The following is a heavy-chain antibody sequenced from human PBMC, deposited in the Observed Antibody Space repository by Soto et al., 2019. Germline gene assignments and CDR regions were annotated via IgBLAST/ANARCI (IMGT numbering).Heavy chain of an antibody. CDR2: ISHSGST. V-gene: IGHV4-34*01. J-gene: IGHJ4*02. D-gene: IGHD2-8*02. CDR1: GGSFSGYY. CDR3: ARDKITGLFDY. Sequence: SETLSLTCAVYGGSFSGYYWTWIRQPPGTGLEWIGEISHSGSTNYNPSLRSRVTISVDTSKNQFSLKLTSVTAADTAVYYCARDKITGLFDYWGQGTLVTVSS.